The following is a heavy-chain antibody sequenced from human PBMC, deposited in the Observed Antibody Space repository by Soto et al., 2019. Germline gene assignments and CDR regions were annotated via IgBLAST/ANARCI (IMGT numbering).Heavy chain of an antibody. Sequence: SETLSITCAVYGGSFSGYYWSWIRQPPGKGLEWIGEINHSGSTNYNPSLKSRVTISVDTSKNQFSLKLSSVTAADTAVYYCAEYYAAFAIWGQGTMAIVSS. CDR1: GGSFSGYY. CDR3: AEYYAAFAI. CDR2: INHSGST. J-gene: IGHJ3*02. V-gene: IGHV4-34*01. D-gene: IGHD3-10*01.